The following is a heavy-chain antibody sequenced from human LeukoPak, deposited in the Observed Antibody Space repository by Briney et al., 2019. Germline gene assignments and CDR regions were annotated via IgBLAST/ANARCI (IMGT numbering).Heavy chain of an antibody. Sequence: KPSETLSLTCTVSGGSISSYYWSWIRQPAGKGLEWIGRIYTSGSTNYNPSLKSRVTMSVDTSKNQFSLKLSSVTAADTAVYYCARRPTGHESTGYYYFDYWGQGTLVTVSS. CDR1: GGSISSYY. V-gene: IGHV4-4*07. D-gene: IGHD3-22*01. CDR2: IYTSGST. J-gene: IGHJ4*02. CDR3: ARRPTGHESTGYYYFDY.